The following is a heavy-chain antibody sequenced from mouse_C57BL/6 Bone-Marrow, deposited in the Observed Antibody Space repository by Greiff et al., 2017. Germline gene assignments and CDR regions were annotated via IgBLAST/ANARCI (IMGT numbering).Heavy chain of an antibody. CDR3: AKRGSNYFYWYFDV. CDR2: IDPSDSYT. Sequence: QVQLQQPGAELVKPGASVKLSCKASGYTFTSYWMQWVKQRPGQGLEWIGEIDPSDSYTNYNQKFKGKATLTVDTSSSTAYMQLSSLTSEDSAVYYCAKRGSNYFYWYFDVWGTGTTVTVSS. V-gene: IGHV1-50*01. J-gene: IGHJ1*03. D-gene: IGHD2-5*01. CDR1: GYTFTSYW.